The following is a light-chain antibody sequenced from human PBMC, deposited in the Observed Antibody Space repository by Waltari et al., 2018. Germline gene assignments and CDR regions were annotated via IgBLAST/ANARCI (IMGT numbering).Light chain of an antibody. CDR2: DAS. V-gene: IGKV3-11*01. Sequence: EIVLTQSPATLPLSPGERATVSCRASQSVGRHLAWYQQKAGQAPRLLIYDASNRAADTPARFSGSGSGTDFTLTISSLEPEDFAVYYCQQRSTWPSVTFGGGTKVELK. CDR1: QSVGRH. J-gene: IGKJ4*01. CDR3: QQRSTWPSVT.